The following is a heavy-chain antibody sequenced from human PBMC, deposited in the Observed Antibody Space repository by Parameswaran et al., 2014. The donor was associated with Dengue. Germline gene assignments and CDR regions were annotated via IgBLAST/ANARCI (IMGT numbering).Heavy chain of an antibody. CDR3: ARGLKITMVRGVTGWFDP. J-gene: IGHJ5*02. Sequence: WIRQPPGKGLEWIGYIYYSGSTNYNPSLKSRVTISVDTSKNQFSLKLSSVTAADTAVYYCARGLKITMVRGVTGWFDPWGQGTLVTVSS. V-gene: IGHV4-59*01. CDR2: IYYSGST. D-gene: IGHD3-10*01.